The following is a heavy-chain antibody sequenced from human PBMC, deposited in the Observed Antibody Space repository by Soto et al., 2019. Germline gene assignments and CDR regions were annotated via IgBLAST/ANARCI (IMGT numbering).Heavy chain of an antibody. J-gene: IGHJ6*02. D-gene: IGHD6-13*01. V-gene: IGHV1-69*12. CDR2: IIPIFGTA. Sequence: QVQLVQSGAEVKKPGSSVKVSCKASGGTFSSYAISWVRQAPGQGLEWMGGIIPIFGTANYAQKFQGRVTFTADESTSTAYMELSSLRSEDTAVYYCATEIAAAGTRYYYGMDVWGQGTTVTVSS. CDR3: ATEIAAAGTRYYYGMDV. CDR1: GGTFSSYA.